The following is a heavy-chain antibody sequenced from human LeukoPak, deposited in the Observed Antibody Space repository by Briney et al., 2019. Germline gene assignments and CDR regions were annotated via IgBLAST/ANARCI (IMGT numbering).Heavy chain of an antibody. D-gene: IGHD3-3*01. J-gene: IGHJ4*02. CDR2: IYHRRST. Sequence: SETLSLTCAVSGYSISSGYYWGWIRQPPGKGLEWIGSIYHRRSTYYIPPLTIRVTIAVDTSQHQFSLKLSSVTAADTAVYYCARRGGVRFLEWPFDYWGQGTLVTVSS. CDR1: GYSISSGYY. V-gene: IGHV4-38-2*01. CDR3: ARRGGVRFLEWPFDY.